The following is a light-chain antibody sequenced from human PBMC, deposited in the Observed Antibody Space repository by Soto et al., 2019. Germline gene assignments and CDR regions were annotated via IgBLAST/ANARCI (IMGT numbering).Light chain of an antibody. Sequence: QSALTQPASVSGSPGQSISISCTGTSSDVGSYNVVSWYQQHPGKAPKLMIYEGSKRPSGLTHCFSGSKSGITASLTISSRQAADEAQYYCCSYASSRLIFGVCTKRTVL. V-gene: IGLV2-23*01. CDR2: EGS. CDR1: SSDVGSYNV. J-gene: IGLJ2*01. CDR3: CSYASSRLI.